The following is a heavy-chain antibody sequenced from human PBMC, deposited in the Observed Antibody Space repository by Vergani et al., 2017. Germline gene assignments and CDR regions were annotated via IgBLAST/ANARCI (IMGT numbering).Heavy chain of an antibody. J-gene: IGHJ4*02. D-gene: IGHD2/OR15-2a*01. Sequence: QVQLQESGPGLVKPSQTLSLTCTVSGGSISSGDYYWSWIRQPPGKGLEWIGEITDGGGTNYNPSLASRVSMSLDLAENQFSLRLDSVTAADTAIYYCARGLGTTWPIGPYWGQGTLVTVSS. CDR1: GGSISSGDYY. CDR2: ITDGGGT. V-gene: IGHV4-30-4*08. CDR3: ARGLGTTWPIGPY.